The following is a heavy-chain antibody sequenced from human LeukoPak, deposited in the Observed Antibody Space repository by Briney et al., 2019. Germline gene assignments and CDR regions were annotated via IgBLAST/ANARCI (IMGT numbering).Heavy chain of an antibody. CDR2: IGTAGDT. CDR3: ARNYGGNGAFDI. CDR1: GFTFSSYD. Sequence: GRSLRLSCAASGFTFSSYDMHWVRQATGKGLEWVSAIGTAGDTYYPGSVKGRFTISRENAKNSLYLQMNSLRAGDTAVYYCARNYGGNGAFDIWAKGQWSPSLQ. J-gene: IGHJ3*02. D-gene: IGHD4-23*01. V-gene: IGHV3-13*01.